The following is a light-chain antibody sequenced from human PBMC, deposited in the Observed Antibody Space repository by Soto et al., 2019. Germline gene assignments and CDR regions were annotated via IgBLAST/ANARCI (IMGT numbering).Light chain of an antibody. CDR3: QQYNDWPWT. Sequence: EIVMTRSPATLSVSPGGRATLSCRASQSISGTLAWYQQKPGQAPRLLIHGASTRAPGFPARFSGSGSGTDFTLTISSLQSEDFAVYYCQQYNDWPWTFGQGTKVEIK. V-gene: IGKV3-15*01. CDR1: QSISGT. J-gene: IGKJ1*01. CDR2: GAS.